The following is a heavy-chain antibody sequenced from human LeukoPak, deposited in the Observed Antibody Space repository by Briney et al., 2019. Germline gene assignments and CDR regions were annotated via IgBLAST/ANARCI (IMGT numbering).Heavy chain of an antibody. CDR3: ARHDTMIVVVDY. J-gene: IGHJ4*02. D-gene: IGHD3-22*01. V-gene: IGHV4-39*01. CDR2: IYYSGST. CDR1: GGSIGSSSYY. Sequence: PSETLSLTCTVSGGSIGSSSYYWGWIRQPPGKGLERIGSIYYSGSTYYNPSLKSRVTISVDTSKNQFSLKLSSVTAADTAVYYCARHDTMIVVVDYWGQGTLVTVSS.